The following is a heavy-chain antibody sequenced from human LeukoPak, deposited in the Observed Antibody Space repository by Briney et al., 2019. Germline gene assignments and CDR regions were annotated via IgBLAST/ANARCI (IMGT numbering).Heavy chain of an antibody. CDR1: GFTFSSYG. CDR2: IRYDGSNK. Sequence: GGSLRLSCAASGFTFSSYGMHWVRQAPGKGLEWVAFIRYDGSNKYYADSVKGRFTISRDNSKNTLYLQMNSLRAEDTAVYYCAKEKGLREPLIDYWGQGTLVTVSS. V-gene: IGHV3-30*02. D-gene: IGHD3-16*01. J-gene: IGHJ4*02. CDR3: AKEKGLREPLIDY.